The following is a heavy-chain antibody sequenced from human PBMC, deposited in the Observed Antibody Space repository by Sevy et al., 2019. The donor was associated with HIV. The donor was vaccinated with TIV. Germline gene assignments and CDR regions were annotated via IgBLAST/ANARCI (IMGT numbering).Heavy chain of an antibody. J-gene: IGHJ3*02. CDR1: GFTFSSYA. CDR3: AKGARCSGGRCHSRGAFDI. D-gene: IGHD2-15*01. CDR2: ISGSGGST. V-gene: IGHV3-23*01. Sequence: GGSLRLSCAASGFTFSSYAMSWVRQAPGKGLEWVSAISGSGGSTYYADSVKGRFTISRDNSKDTLYLQMNGLRAEDTAVYYCAKGARCSGGRCHSRGAFDIWGQGTMVTVSS.